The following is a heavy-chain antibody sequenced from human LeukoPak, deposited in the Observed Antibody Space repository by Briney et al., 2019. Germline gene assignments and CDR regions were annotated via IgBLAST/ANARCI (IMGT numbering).Heavy chain of an antibody. CDR2: FYYSGSP. Sequence: PSETLSLTCTVSGGSIRSSSYYWGWIRQPPGKGLEWIGSFYYSGSPYYNPSLKSRVTISVDMSKNRFSLKLSSVTAADTAVYYCARVNIPQAAADDAFDIWGQGTMVTVSS. D-gene: IGHD6-13*01. CDR3: ARVNIPQAAADDAFDI. J-gene: IGHJ3*02. CDR1: GGSIRSSSYY. V-gene: IGHV4-39*01.